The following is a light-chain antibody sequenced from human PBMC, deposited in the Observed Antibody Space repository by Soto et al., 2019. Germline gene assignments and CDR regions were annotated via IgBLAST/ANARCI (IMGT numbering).Light chain of an antibody. V-gene: IGKV3-15*01. J-gene: IGKJ2*01. CDR2: GAS. CDR1: QSVSSN. Sequence: EIVMTQSPATLSVSPGERATLSCRASQSVSSNLAWYQQKPGQAPRLLIYGASTRATGIPARFSGSGSGTEFTLTLSSLQSEDFAVYYCQQYNNWPLSYTFGQGTKLEIK. CDR3: QQYNNWPLSYT.